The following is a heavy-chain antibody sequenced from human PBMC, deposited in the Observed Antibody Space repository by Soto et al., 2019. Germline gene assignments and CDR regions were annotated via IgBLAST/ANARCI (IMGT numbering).Heavy chain of an antibody. CDR1: GGSFSGYY. J-gene: IGHJ6*02. CDR2: INHSGST. CDR3: ARGFAYCSSTSCWNYYYYYGMDV. Sequence: LTCAVYGGSFSGYYWSWIRQPPGRGLEWIGEINHSGSTNYNPSLKSRVTISVDTSKNQFSLKLSSVTAADTAVYYCARGFAYCSSTSCWNYYYYYGMDVWGQGTTVTVSS. V-gene: IGHV4-34*01. D-gene: IGHD2-2*01.